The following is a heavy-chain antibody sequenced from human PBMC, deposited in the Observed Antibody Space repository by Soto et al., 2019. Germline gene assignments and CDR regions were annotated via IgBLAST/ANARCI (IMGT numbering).Heavy chain of an antibody. Sequence: GGSLRLSCAASGFTFSSYAMSWVRQAPGKGLEWVSAISGSGGSTYYADSVKGRFTISRDNSKNTLYLQMNSLRAEDTAVYYCAKGFIKGIAAAGAHDYWGQGALVTVSS. CDR1: GFTFSSYA. J-gene: IGHJ4*02. CDR3: AKGFIKGIAAAGAHDY. CDR2: ISGSGGST. V-gene: IGHV3-23*01. D-gene: IGHD6-13*01.